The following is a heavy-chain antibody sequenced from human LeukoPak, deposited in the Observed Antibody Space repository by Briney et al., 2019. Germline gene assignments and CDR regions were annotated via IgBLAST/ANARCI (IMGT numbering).Heavy chain of an antibody. CDR1: GGSISSYY. CDR2: IYYSGST. CDR3: ARVVDHGYSFY. J-gene: IGHJ4*02. V-gene: IGHV4-59*01. Sequence: IPSETLSLTCTVSGGSISSYYWSWIRQPPGKGLEWIGYIYYSGSTKYNPSLKSRVTISLETSKNQFSLELRSVTAAYTAVYYCARVVDHGYSFYWGLGTLVTVSS. D-gene: IGHD5-24*01.